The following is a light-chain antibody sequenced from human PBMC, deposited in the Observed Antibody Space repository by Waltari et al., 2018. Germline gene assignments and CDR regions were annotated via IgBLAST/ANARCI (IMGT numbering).Light chain of an antibody. CDR1: QSIRNY. Sequence: DIQMTQSPSSLPASVGDRVTITCRSSQSIRNYLNWYQHKPGEAPKLLVYVASNLQRGVPSRFSGSGSETDFTLTISSLQLEDFATYYCQQSYNATYTFGQGTNVEIK. CDR2: VAS. J-gene: IGKJ2*01. V-gene: IGKV1-39*01. CDR3: QQSYNATYT.